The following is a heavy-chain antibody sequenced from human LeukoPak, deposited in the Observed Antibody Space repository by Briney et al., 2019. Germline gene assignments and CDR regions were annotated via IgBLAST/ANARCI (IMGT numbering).Heavy chain of an antibody. Sequence: GGSLRLSCAASGFTFSSYWMHWVRQAPGKGLVWVSRINSGGSSTSYADSVKGRFTISRDNSQNTLYLQMNSLRAEDTAVYYCAKKGYAGSGTYSYYFDYWGQGALVTVSS. CDR3: AKKGYAGSGTYSYYFDY. CDR1: GFTFSSYW. V-gene: IGHV3-74*01. J-gene: IGHJ4*02. D-gene: IGHD3-10*01. CDR2: INSGGSST.